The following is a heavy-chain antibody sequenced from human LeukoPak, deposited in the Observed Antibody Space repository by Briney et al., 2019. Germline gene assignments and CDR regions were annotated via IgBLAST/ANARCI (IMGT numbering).Heavy chain of an antibody. CDR2: IYYSGST. V-gene: IGHV4-59*01. J-gene: IGHJ4*02. CDR3: ARGRWLRSPPDY. Sequence: PSETLSLTCTVSGGSISSYYWSWIRQPPGKGLEWIGYIYYSGSTNYNPSLKSRVTISVDTSKNQFSLKLSPVTAADTAVYYCARGRWLRSPPDYWGQGTLVTVSS. D-gene: IGHD5-12*01. CDR1: GGSISSYY.